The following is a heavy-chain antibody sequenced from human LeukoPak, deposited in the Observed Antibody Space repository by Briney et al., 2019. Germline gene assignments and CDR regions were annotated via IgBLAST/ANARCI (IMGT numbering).Heavy chain of an antibody. J-gene: IGHJ4*02. Sequence: ASVKVSCKASGYTFTSYAMHWVRQAPGQRLEWMGWINAGNGNTKYSQKFQGRVTITRDTSASTAYMELSSLRSEDTAVYYCARDAYYYGSGSPSGFDYWGQGTLVAVSS. CDR3: ARDAYYYGSGSPSGFDY. D-gene: IGHD3-10*01. V-gene: IGHV1-3*01. CDR1: GYTFTSYA. CDR2: INAGNGNT.